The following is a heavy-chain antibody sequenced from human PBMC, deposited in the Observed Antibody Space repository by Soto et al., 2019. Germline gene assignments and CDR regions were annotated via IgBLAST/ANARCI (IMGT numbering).Heavy chain of an antibody. D-gene: IGHD2-2*01. CDR2: ISSSGNTV. Sequence: GGSLRLSCAASGFTFSDYYMSWIRQAPGKGLEWVSYISSSGNTVYYADSVKGRFTISRDNTRNSLYLQMNSLRDEDTALYYCVRYCSTTLCNGVATRTFDYWGQGTLVTVSS. J-gene: IGHJ4*02. V-gene: IGHV3-11*04. CDR1: GFTFSDYY. CDR3: VRYCSTTLCNGVATRTFDY.